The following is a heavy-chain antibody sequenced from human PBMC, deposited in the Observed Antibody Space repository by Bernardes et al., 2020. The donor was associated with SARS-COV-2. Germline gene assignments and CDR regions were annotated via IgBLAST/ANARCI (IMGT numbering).Heavy chain of an antibody. CDR3: ARRSASNWSHDC. Sequence: GGSLRLSCAASGFTVSANYMCWVRQAPGKGLEWVSVIYRGGSTYYADAVTGRFTISRDNSKNTLYLQMNSLRPEDTAVYYCARRSASNWSHDCWGQGTLVTVSS. V-gene: IGHV3-66*02. CDR2: IYRGGST. CDR1: GFTVSANY. J-gene: IGHJ4*02. D-gene: IGHD6-13*01.